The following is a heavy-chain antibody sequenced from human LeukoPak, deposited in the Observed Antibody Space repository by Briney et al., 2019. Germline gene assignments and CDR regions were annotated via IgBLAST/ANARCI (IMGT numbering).Heavy chain of an antibody. V-gene: IGHV3-48*03. CDR2: ISSSGSTI. D-gene: IGHD3-3*01. J-gene: IGHJ4*02. Sequence: GGSLRLFCAASGFTFSIYEMICLRQPPGKGLVWVSYISSSGSTIYYADSVKGRFTISRDNAKNSLYLQMNRLRAEDTAVYYCARVFMYYDFWSGYDYWGQGTLVTVSS. CDR3: ARVFMYYDFWSGYDY. CDR1: GFTFSIYE.